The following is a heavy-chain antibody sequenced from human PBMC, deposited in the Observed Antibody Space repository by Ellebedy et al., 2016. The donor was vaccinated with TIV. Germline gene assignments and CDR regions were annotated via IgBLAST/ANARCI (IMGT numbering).Heavy chain of an antibody. CDR1: GGTFSSYA. CDR3: ARTGYSLFRVGNMDV. V-gene: IGHV1-69*13. CDR2: IIPIFGTA. Sequence: ASVKVSCKASGGTFSSYAISWVRQAPGQGLEWMGGIIPIFGTANYAQKFQGRVTITADESTSTAYMELSSLRSEDTAVYYCARTGYSLFRVGNMDVWGQGTTVTVSS. J-gene: IGHJ6*02. D-gene: IGHD6-13*01.